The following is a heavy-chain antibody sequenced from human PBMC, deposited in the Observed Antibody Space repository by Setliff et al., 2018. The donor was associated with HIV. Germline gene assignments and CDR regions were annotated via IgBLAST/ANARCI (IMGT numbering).Heavy chain of an antibody. Sequence: SETLSLTCTVSGGSISTYYWSWIRQPPGKGLEWVGYIYYSGSTNYNPSLKSRVTISVDTSKNHFSLRLSSVTAADTAVYYCARVISAAGIAPFDFWGQGTLVTVSS. V-gene: IGHV4-59*08. CDR1: GGSISTYY. J-gene: IGHJ4*02. CDR3: ARVISAAGIAPFDF. D-gene: IGHD6-13*01. CDR2: IYYSGST.